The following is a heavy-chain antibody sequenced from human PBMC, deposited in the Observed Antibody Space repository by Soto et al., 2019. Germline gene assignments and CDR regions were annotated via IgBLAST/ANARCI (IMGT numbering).Heavy chain of an antibody. CDR2: ISAYNGNT. D-gene: IGHD1-26*01. CDR1: GYTFTSYG. CDR3: ARVVGALGHWFDP. V-gene: IGHV1-18*01. J-gene: IGHJ5*02. Sequence: QVQLVQSGAEVKKPGASVKVSCKASGYTFTSYGISWVRQAPGQGLEWMGRISAYNGNTNYAQKLQGRGTXTXDXXTSTAYMELRSLRSDDTAVYYCARVVGALGHWFDPWGQGTLVTVSS.